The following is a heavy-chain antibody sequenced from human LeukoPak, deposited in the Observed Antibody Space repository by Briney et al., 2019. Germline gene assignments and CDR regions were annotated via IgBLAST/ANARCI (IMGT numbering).Heavy chain of an antibody. D-gene: IGHD6-13*01. CDR2: IRYDGSNK. CDR1: GFTFSSYG. J-gene: IGHJ4*02. V-gene: IGHV3-30*02. Sequence: GGSLRLSCAASGFTFSSYGMHWVRQAPGKGLEWVAFIRYDGSNKYYADSVKGRFTISRDNSKITLYLQMNSLRAEDTAVYYCAKDRWRQQLISSFDYWGQGTLVTVSS. CDR3: AKDRWRQQLISSFDY.